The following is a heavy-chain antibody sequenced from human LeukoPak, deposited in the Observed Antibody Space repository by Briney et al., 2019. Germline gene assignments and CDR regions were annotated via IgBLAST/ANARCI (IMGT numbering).Heavy chain of an antibody. CDR3: VRGGKGRGSYYY. Sequence: SETLSLTCAVYSGSFSGHYWNWIRQSPGKGLEGIGEINHVGTTNYNPSLKSRVTISVDTPKNQFALNISSVSGADTAVYYCVRGGKGRGSYYYWGQGTSVTVSS. CDR2: INHVGTT. D-gene: IGHD1-26*01. CDR1: SGSFSGHY. J-gene: IGHJ4*02. V-gene: IGHV4-34*01.